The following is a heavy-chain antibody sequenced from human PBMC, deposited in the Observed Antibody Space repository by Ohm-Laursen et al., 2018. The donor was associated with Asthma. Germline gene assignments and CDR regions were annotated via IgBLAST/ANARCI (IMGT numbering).Heavy chain of an antibody. CDR3: TRGFRSRYGDDDAFDI. D-gene: IGHD4-17*01. Sequence: SLRLSCTASGFTFGDYAMSWFRQAPGKGLEWVGFIRSKAYGGTTEYAASVKGRFTISRDDSKSIAYLQMNSLKTEDTAVYYCTRGFRSRYGDDDAFDIWGQGTMVTVSS. J-gene: IGHJ3*02. CDR1: GFTFGDYA. CDR2: IRSKAYGGTT. V-gene: IGHV3-49*03.